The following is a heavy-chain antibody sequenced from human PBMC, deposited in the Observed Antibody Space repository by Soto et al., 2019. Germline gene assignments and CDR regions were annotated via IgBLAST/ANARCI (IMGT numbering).Heavy chain of an antibody. J-gene: IGHJ4*02. CDR1: GGTSTTYG. CDR2: LSGRTGAT. V-gene: IGHV3-23*01. Sequence: GGSLRLSCAASGGTSTTYGMSWVRQTTGKGLEWVSSLSGRTGATYYADSVKGRFTISRDNSKNTVFLQMNSLRAEDTAIYYCRTYDHDSGGYRIWGQGILVTVSS. CDR3: RTYDHDSGGYRI. D-gene: IGHD3-22*01.